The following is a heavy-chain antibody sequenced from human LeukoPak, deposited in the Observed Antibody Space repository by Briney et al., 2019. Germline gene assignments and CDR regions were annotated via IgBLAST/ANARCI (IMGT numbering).Heavy chain of an antibody. J-gene: IGHJ4*02. CDR2: IPYDGFNP. V-gene: IGHV3-30*18. CDR1: GFTFRNYG. CDR3: AKVKEMYSSGSYYFDY. D-gene: IGHD6-19*01. Sequence: PGRSLRLSCAASGFTFRNYGMHWVRQAPGKGLDWVAVIPYDGFNPYYADSVKGRLTISRDNSKNTLWLQMNSLRADDTAVYYFAKVKEMYSSGSYYFDYWGQGTLVTVSS.